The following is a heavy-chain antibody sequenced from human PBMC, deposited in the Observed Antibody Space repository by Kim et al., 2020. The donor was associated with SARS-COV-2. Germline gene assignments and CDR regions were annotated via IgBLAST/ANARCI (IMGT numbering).Heavy chain of an antibody. D-gene: IGHD1-1*01. CDR1: GYTFTSYA. CDR3: ARGLGEGELEYYYGMDV. Sequence: ASVKVSCKASGYTFTSYAMNWVRQAPGQGLEWMGWINTNTGNPTYAQGFTGRFVFSLDTSVSTAYLQISSLKAEDTAVYYCARGLGEGELEYYYGMDVWGQGTTVTVSS. CDR2: INTNTGNP. V-gene: IGHV7-4-1*02. J-gene: IGHJ6*02.